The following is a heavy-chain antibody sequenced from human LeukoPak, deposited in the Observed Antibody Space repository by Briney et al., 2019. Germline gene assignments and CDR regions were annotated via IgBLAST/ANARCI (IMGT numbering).Heavy chain of an antibody. CDR2: IYDSGST. CDR3: ARDKSGVYYFDY. CDR1: GNSISSGYY. Sequence: SETLSLTCIVSGNSISSGYYWGWIRQPPGKGLEWIGSIYDSGSTYYNPSLKSRVAISIDTSKNQFSLNLSSVTAADTAVYYCARDKSGVYYFDYWGQGTLVTVSS. D-gene: IGHD3-3*01. J-gene: IGHJ4*02. V-gene: IGHV4-38-2*02.